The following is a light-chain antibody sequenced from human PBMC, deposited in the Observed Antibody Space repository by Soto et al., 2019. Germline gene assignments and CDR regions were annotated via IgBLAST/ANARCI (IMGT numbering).Light chain of an antibody. V-gene: IGLV1-40*01. CDR2: ANT. J-gene: IGLJ1*01. CDR1: SSNIGTGYD. Sequence: QTVVTQPPSVSGAPGQTVTISCTGSSSNIGTGYDVHWYQHLPGTAPKLLIYANTNRPSGVPGRFSGSKSGTSASLAITGLQAEDEADYYCQSYDSSLSIYVFGTGTKVTVL. CDR3: QSYDSSLSIYV.